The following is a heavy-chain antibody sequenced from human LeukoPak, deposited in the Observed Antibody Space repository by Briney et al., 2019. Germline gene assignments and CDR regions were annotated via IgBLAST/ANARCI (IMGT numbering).Heavy chain of an antibody. J-gene: IGHJ6*02. CDR3: ARDRLPSGELSWGPEIKSYYYGLDV. CDR2: ISSGGAT. D-gene: IGHD3-16*02. V-gene: IGHV3-66*01. Sequence: GGSLRLSCAASGFTVSSADMSWVRQAPGKGLEWISLISSGGATYNADSVKGRFTISRDNSKNTLFLEMNSLTAEDTAVYYCARDRLPSGELSWGPEIKSYYYGLDVWGQGTSVTASS. CDR1: GFTVSSAD.